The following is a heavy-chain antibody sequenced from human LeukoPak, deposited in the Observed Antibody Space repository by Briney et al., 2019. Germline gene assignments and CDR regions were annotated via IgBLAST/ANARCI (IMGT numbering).Heavy chain of an antibody. CDR3: ASSGSSSGWADY. Sequence: GGPLRLSCAASGFTFSSYSMNWVRQAPGKGLEWVSSISSSSSYIYYADSVKGRFTISRDNAKNSLYLQMNSLRAEDTAVYYCASSGSSSGWADYWGRGTLVTVSS. CDR2: ISSSSSYI. V-gene: IGHV3-21*01. D-gene: IGHD6-19*01. J-gene: IGHJ4*02. CDR1: GFTFSSYS.